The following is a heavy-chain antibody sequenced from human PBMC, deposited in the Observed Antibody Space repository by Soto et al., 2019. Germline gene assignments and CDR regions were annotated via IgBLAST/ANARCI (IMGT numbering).Heavy chain of an antibody. J-gene: IGHJ6*02. CDR3: AKVTKRAAAGRYEYYKYGMDV. Sequence: SLRLSCAASGFAFSTYAMTWVRQAPGKGLEWVSVISGSGGSSYYAASVKGRFTISRDNSENTLYLQMNGLRAEDTALYYCAKVTKRAAAGRYEYYKYGMDVWGQGTTVTVSS. D-gene: IGHD6-13*01. CDR1: GFAFSTYA. V-gene: IGHV3-23*01. CDR2: ISGSGGSS.